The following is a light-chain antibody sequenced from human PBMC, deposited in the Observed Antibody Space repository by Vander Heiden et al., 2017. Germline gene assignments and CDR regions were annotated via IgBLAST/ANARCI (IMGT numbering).Light chain of an antibody. Sequence: QSVLTQPPSVSAAPGQRVTISCSGSSFNIGKSYVSWYQQFPGAPKVLIYENNKRPSGIPDRFSGSKSGTSATLGITGLQTGDEADYYCGTWDNSLTAGVFGGGTKLTVL. CDR3: GTWDNSLTAGV. J-gene: IGLJ3*02. CDR2: ENN. V-gene: IGLV1-51*02. CDR1: SFNIGKSY.